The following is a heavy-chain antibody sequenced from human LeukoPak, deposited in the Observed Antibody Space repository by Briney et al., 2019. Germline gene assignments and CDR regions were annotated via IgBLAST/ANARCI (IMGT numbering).Heavy chain of an antibody. D-gene: IGHD3-9*01. CDR1: GFNFSSYE. Sequence: GGSLRLSCAASGFNFSSYEMNWVRQAPGKGLEWVSYISSSGSTIYYADSVKGRFTISRDNSKNTLYLQMNSLRAEDTAVYYCAKGDILTGYSRFDPWGQGTLVTVSS. CDR2: ISSSGSTI. V-gene: IGHV3-48*03. J-gene: IGHJ5*02. CDR3: AKGDILTGYSRFDP.